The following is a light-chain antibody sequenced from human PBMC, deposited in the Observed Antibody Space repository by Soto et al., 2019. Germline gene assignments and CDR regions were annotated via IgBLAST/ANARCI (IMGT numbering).Light chain of an antibody. Sequence: EIVLTQSPGTLSLSPGERATLSCRASQSVSSSYLAWYQQKPGQASRLLIYGASSRATGIPDRFSGSGSGTDFTLTISRLEPEDFAVYYCQQYDSSPVTFGPGTKVDIQ. CDR3: QQYDSSPVT. V-gene: IGKV3-20*01. J-gene: IGKJ3*01. CDR2: GAS. CDR1: QSVSSSY.